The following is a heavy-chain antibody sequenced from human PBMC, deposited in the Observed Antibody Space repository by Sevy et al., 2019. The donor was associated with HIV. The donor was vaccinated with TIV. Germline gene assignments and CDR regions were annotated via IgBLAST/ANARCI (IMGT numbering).Heavy chain of an antibody. V-gene: IGHV4-30-4*01. CDR2: IYYSGST. D-gene: IGHD3-10*01. CDR1: GGSISSGDYY. Sequence: SETLSLTCTVSGGSISSGDYYWSWIRQPPGKGLEWIGYIYYSGSTYYNPSLKSRVTISVDTSKNQFSLNLSSVTAADTAVYYCARYRSSGSYYPRHGMDVWGQGTTVTVSS. CDR3: ARYRSSGSYYPRHGMDV. J-gene: IGHJ6*02.